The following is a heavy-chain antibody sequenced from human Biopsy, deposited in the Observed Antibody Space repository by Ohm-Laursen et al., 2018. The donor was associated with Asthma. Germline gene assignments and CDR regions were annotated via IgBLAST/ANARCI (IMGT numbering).Heavy chain of an antibody. V-gene: IGHV1-18*01. CDR3: ARAVDYSHYYGIDV. CDR1: GYTFNSAG. CDR2: ISVYNGNT. Sequence: ASVKVSCNTSGYTFNSAGITWVRQAPGQGLEWMGWISVYNGNTKVAQKLQDRVTMITDTSTSTAYMELRILRSDDTAVYFCARAVDYSHYYGIDVWGQGTTVTVS. J-gene: IGHJ6*02. D-gene: IGHD3-10*01.